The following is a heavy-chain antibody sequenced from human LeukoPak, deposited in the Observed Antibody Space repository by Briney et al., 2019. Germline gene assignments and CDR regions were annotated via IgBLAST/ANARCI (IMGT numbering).Heavy chain of an antibody. CDR3: ARVRGVGYEYSSSCLDY. J-gene: IGHJ4*02. Sequence: PGGSLRLSCAASGFTFSSYSMNWVRQAPGKGLEWVPSISSSSSYIYYADSVKGRFTISRDNAKKSLYMQMNSLRAEDTAVYYCARVRGVGYEYSSSCLDYWGRGTLVTVSS. CDR1: GFTFSSYS. CDR2: ISSSSSYI. V-gene: IGHV3-21*01. D-gene: IGHD6-6*01.